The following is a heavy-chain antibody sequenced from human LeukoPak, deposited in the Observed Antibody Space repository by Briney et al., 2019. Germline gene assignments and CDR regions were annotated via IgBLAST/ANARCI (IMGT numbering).Heavy chain of an antibody. D-gene: IGHD1-26*01. Sequence: SVKVSCKASGGTFSTYAIIWVRQAPGQGLEWMGRIIPILGIANYAQKFQGRVTITADKSTSTAYMELSSLRSEDTAVYYCARGRSNWDFWGQGTLVTVSS. CDR2: IIPILGIA. V-gene: IGHV1-69*04. CDR3: ARGRSNWDF. CDR1: GGTFSTYA. J-gene: IGHJ4*02.